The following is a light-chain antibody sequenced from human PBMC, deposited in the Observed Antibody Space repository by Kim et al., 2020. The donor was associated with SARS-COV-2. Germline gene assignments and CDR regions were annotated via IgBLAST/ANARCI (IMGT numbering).Light chain of an antibody. Sequence: GQSITISSTGTSSDIGGYNYVSWYQKHPGKAPKVMTYDVSRRPSGVSSRFSGSKSGNTASLTISGLQAEDEADYYCSSYTSSSTWVFGGGTKLTVL. J-gene: IGLJ3*02. CDR2: DVS. CDR3: SSYTSSSTWV. V-gene: IGLV2-14*04. CDR1: SSDIGGYNY.